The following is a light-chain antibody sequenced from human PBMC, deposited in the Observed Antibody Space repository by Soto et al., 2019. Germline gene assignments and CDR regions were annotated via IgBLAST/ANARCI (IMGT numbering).Light chain of an antibody. CDR2: GAS. CDR3: QQYGDSPWT. CDR1: QSVSSNY. J-gene: IGKJ1*01. V-gene: IGKV3-20*01. Sequence: DILLTQSPGTLSLSPGETVTLSCRASQSVSSNYLAWYQQRRGRAPRLLIYGASTRATGIPGRFSGSGSGTDFTLAISRLEPEDFAVYYCQQYGDSPWTFGQGTKVDIK.